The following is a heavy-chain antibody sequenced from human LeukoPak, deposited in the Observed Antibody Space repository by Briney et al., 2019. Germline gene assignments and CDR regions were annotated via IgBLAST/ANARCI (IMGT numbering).Heavy chain of an antibody. V-gene: IGHV1-46*01. CDR1: GYTFTGYY. J-gene: IGHJ4*02. D-gene: IGHD3-3*01. Sequence: ASVKVSCKASGYTFTGYYMHWVRQAPGQGLEWMGIINPSSGSTGYPQKFQGRVTMTRDTSTSTVYMELSSLRSEDTAVYYCARDLEFPDYWGQGTLVTVSS. CDR2: INPSSGST. CDR3: ARDLEFPDY.